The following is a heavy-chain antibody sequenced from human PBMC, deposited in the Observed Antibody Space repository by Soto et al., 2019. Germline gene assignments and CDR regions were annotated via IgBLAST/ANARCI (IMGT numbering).Heavy chain of an antibody. J-gene: IGHJ6*03. V-gene: IGHV3-30*18. CDR1: GFTFKDHG. CDR2: ISHDGGNK. D-gene: IGHD2-2*01. CDR3: AQDSSTDIYFLDV. Sequence: QVQLVESGGGVVQPGRSLRLSCAAAGFTFKDHGMHWVRQAPGRGLEWVAVISHDGGNKNYADSVKGRFTITRENSKNTLYPRRISLRADDTAVYYCAQDSSTDIYFLDVWGKGTTVTVSS.